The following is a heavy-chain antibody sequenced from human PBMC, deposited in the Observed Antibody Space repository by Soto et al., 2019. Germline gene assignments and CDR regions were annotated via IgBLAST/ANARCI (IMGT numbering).Heavy chain of an antibody. CDR1: GGTFSSYA. V-gene: IGHV1-69*01. J-gene: IGHJ6*02. Sequence: QVQLVQSGAEVKKPGSSVKVSCKASGGTFSSYAISWVRQAPGQGLEWMGGIIPIFGTANDAQKFQGRVTINADESTSTAYMELSSLRSEDPAVYYCAREKVGAYYYYYGMDVWGQGTTVTVSS. CDR3: AREKVGAYYYYYGMDV. D-gene: IGHD1-26*01. CDR2: IIPIFGTA.